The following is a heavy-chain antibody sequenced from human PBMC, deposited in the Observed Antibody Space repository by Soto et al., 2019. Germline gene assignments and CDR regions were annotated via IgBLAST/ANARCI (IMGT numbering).Heavy chain of an antibody. Sequence: QVQLVESGGGVVQPGRSLRLSCAASGFTFSSYGMHWVRQAPGKGLEWVAVIWYDGSNKYYADSVKGRFTISRDNSKNTLYLQMNSLRAEDTAVYYCARDKSADGDYPPNNYYYYYGMDVWGQGTTVTVSS. D-gene: IGHD4-17*01. CDR3: ARDKSADGDYPPNNYYYYYGMDV. CDR1: GFTFSSYG. CDR2: IWYDGSNK. J-gene: IGHJ6*02. V-gene: IGHV3-33*01.